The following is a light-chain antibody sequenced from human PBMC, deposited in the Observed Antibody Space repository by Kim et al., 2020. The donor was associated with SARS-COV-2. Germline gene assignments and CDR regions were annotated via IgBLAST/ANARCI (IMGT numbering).Light chain of an antibody. CDR2: KTS. Sequence: ASVGDRVTITCRASQTINNWLAWYHQKPGKAPKLLIYKTSSLESGVPSRFSGSRSGTDFTLTISSLQPDDFATYYCQQYDTYPWTFGQGTKVDIK. CDR1: QTINNW. CDR3: QQYDTYPWT. V-gene: IGKV1-5*03. J-gene: IGKJ1*01.